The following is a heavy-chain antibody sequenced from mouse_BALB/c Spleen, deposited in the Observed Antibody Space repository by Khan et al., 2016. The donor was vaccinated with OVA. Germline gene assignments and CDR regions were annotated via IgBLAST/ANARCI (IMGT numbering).Heavy chain of an antibody. D-gene: IGHD2-10*01. Sequence: QMQLEESGPGLVAPSQSLSITCTVSGFSLTGYGVNWVRQPPGKGLEWLGMIWGDGSTDYNSALKSRLNLSKDNSKSQVFLKMNSLQTDDTARYXCARAYYGNYREAMDYWGQGTSVTVSS. CDR2: IWGDGST. CDR1: GFSLTGYG. J-gene: IGHJ4*01. CDR3: ARAYYGNYREAMDY. V-gene: IGHV2-6-7*01.